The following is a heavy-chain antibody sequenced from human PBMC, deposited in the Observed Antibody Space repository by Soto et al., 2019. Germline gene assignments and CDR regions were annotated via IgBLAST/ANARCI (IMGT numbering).Heavy chain of an antibody. D-gene: IGHD6-13*01. CDR2: IYSGGST. CDR1: GFTVSSNY. V-gene: IGHV3-66*01. Sequence: GGSLRLSCAASGFTVSSNYMSWVRQAPGKGLEWVSVIYSGGSTYYADSVKGRFTISRHNSKNTLYLQMNSLRAEDMAVYYCARAGGSSSSYYYGMDVWGQGTTVTVSS. J-gene: IGHJ6*02. CDR3: ARAGGSSSSYYYGMDV.